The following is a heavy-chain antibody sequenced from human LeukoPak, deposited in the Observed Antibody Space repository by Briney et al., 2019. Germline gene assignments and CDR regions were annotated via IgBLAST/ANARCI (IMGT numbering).Heavy chain of an antibody. J-gene: IGHJ4*02. CDR3: ARESRGEYSYGLYDY. Sequence: PSETLSLTCAVYGGSFSGYYWSWIRQPPGKGLEWIGEINHSGSTYYNPSLKSRVTISVDTSKNQFSLKLSSVTAADTAVYYCARESRGEYSYGLYDYWGQGTLVTVSS. CDR2: INHSGST. CDR1: GGSFSGYY. D-gene: IGHD5-18*01. V-gene: IGHV4-34*09.